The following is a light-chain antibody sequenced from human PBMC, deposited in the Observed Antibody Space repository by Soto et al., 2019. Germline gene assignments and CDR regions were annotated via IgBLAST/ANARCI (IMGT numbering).Light chain of an antibody. CDR3: QQYGSSPLT. CDR1: QSINTY. Sequence: DIVWTHSPATLSFSPVERATLSCRASQSINTYLAWYQQKPGQAPRLLIYDASNRATGIPVRFSGSGSGTDFTLTISSLEPEDFAVYYCQQYGSSPLTFGGGTKVDIK. CDR2: DAS. V-gene: IGKV3-11*01. J-gene: IGKJ4*01.